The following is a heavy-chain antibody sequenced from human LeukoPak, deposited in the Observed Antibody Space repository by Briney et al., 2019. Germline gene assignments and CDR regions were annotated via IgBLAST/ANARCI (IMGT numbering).Heavy chain of an antibody. CDR3: ARDIVVVPAAIVSYFDY. Sequence: PSETLSLTCTVSGGSISSSTYSWGWIRQPPGKGLEWIGSIYHSGSTYYSPSLKSRVTISVDTSKNQFSLKLSSVTAADTAVYYCARDIVVVPAAIVSYFDYWAQGTLVTVSS. D-gene: IGHD2-2*02. CDR1: GGSISSSTYS. CDR2: IYHSGST. J-gene: IGHJ4*03. V-gene: IGHV4-39*07.